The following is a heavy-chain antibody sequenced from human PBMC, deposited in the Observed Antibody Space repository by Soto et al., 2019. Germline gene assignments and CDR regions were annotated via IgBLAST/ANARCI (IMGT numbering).Heavy chain of an antibody. D-gene: IGHD5-18*01. Sequence: ASETLSLTCAVYGGSFSGYYWSWIRQPPGKGLEWIGEINHSGSTNYNPSLKSRVTISVDTSKNQFSLKLSSVTAADTAVYYCARTGVRYSYGLADYWGQGTLVIVS. J-gene: IGHJ4*02. CDR2: INHSGST. CDR1: GGSFSGYY. CDR3: ARTGVRYSYGLADY. V-gene: IGHV4-34*01.